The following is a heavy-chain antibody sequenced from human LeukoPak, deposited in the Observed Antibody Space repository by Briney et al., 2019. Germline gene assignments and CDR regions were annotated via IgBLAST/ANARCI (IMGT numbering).Heavy chain of an antibody. CDR2: IYTSGST. D-gene: IGHD6-19*01. CDR1: GGSINSYY. Sequence: SETLSLTCTVSGGSINSYYWNWIRQPAGKGLEWIGRIYTSGSTNYNPSLKSRVTMSVDTSKNQFSLKLSSVTAADTAVYYCARDRAVAYYYYYYGMDVWGQGTTVTVSS. CDR3: ARDRAVAYYYYYYGMDV. J-gene: IGHJ6*02. V-gene: IGHV4-4*07.